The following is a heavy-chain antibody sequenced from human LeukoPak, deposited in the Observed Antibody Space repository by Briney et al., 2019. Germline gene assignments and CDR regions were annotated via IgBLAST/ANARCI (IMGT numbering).Heavy chain of an antibody. V-gene: IGHV1-18*01. CDR2: ISAYNGNT. CDR3: ARLRYSSGWYPAGFDY. CDR1: VYTFTSYG. D-gene: IGHD6-19*01. Sequence: ASVKVSCKASVYTFTSYGISWVRQAPGQGLEWMGRISAYNGNTNYAQKLQGRVTMTTDTSTSTAYMELRSLRSDDTAVYYCARLRYSSGWYPAGFDYWGQGTLVTVSS. J-gene: IGHJ4*02.